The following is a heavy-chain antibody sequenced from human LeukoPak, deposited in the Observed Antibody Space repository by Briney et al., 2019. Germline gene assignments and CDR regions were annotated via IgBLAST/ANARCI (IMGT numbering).Heavy chain of an antibody. V-gene: IGHV4-61*05. Sequence: SETLSLTCTVSGGSISSSSYYWGWIRQPPGKGLEWIGYIYYSGSTNYNPSLKSRVTISVDTSKNQFSPKLSSVTAADTAVYYCARMVVPALYYYYYYMDVWGKGTTVTISS. CDR3: ARMVVPALYYYYYYMDV. CDR2: IYYSGST. CDR1: GGSISSSSYY. D-gene: IGHD2-2*01. J-gene: IGHJ6*03.